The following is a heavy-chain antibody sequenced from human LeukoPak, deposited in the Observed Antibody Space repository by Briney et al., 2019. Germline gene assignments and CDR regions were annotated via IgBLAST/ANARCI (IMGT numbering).Heavy chain of an antibody. Sequence: GGSLRLSCAASGFTFSNAWMSWVRQAPGKGLEWVGRIKSKTDGGTTDYAAPVKGRFTISRDDSKNTLYLQMNSLRAEDTAVYYCAITGTTNWFDPLGQGTLVTVSS. J-gene: IGHJ5*02. V-gene: IGHV3-15*01. CDR2: IKSKTDGGTT. CDR1: GFTFSNAW. D-gene: IGHD1-7*01. CDR3: AITGTTNWFDP.